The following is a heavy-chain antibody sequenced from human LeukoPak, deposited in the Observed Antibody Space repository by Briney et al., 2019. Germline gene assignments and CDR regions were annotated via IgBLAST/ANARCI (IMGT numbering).Heavy chain of an antibody. CDR1: GFTFSSYA. CDR3: AKVGCSSTSCYRGLDY. Sequence: PGGSLRLSCAASGFTFSSYAMSWVRQAPGKGLEWVSAISGSGGSTYYADSVKGRFTISRDNSKNTLYLQMNSLRAEDTAVYYCAKVGCSSTSCYRGLDYWGQGTLVTVSS. CDR2: ISGSGGST. J-gene: IGHJ4*02. V-gene: IGHV3-23*01. D-gene: IGHD2-2*01.